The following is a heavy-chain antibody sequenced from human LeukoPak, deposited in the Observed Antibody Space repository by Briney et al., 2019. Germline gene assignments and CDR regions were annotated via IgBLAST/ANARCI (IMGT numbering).Heavy chain of an antibody. CDR3: AKSRYGSGSYTPNDY. CDR2: INPNSGGT. J-gene: IGHJ4*02. Sequence: ASVKVSCKASGYTFSGNYMHWVRQAPGQGLEWMGRINPNSGGTNYAQKSQGRVTMTRDTSISTAYMELSRLRSDDTAVYYCAKSRYGSGSYTPNDYWGQGTLVTVS. D-gene: IGHD3-10*01. V-gene: IGHV1-2*06. CDR1: GYTFSGNY.